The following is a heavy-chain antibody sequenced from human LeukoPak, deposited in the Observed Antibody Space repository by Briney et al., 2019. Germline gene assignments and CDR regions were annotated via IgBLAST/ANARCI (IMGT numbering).Heavy chain of an antibody. CDR3: AITTYSSAWLDF. J-gene: IGHJ4*02. V-gene: IGHV3-74*01. CDR1: TLTFSTYW. Sequence: GRSLRLSCQLSTLTFSTYWMHCVRHAPGSERVYVSPTHTDGRSTIYANSVTGRFTISRDNAKNTLYLQMNSLRVEDTAVYSCAITTYSSAWLDFWVQGTLVTVSS. D-gene: IGHD6-25*01. CDR2: THTDGRST.